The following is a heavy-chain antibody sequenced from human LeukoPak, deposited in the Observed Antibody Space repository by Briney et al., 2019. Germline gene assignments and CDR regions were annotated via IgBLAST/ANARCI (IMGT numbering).Heavy chain of an antibody. V-gene: IGHV4-39*07. CDR1: GGSISTYY. D-gene: IGHD2-2*01. Sequence: SETLSLTCTVSGGSISTYYWGWLRQAPGKGLEWIGSIYYSGNTYYNSSLKSRVTISLDTSKNQFSLKLSSVTAADTAVYYCARVGVVVVPAARNYYYYYMDVWGKGTTVTVSS. CDR3: ARVGVVVVPAARNYYYYYMDV. CDR2: IYYSGNT. J-gene: IGHJ6*03.